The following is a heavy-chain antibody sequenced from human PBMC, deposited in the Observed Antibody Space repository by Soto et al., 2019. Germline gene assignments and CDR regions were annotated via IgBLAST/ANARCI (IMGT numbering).Heavy chain of an antibody. CDR2: ISAYNGNT. D-gene: IGHD3-10*01. CDR3: ATYYYGSGSQDYYGMDV. J-gene: IGHJ6*02. CDR1: GYTFTSYG. V-gene: IGHV1-18*01. Sequence: QVQLVQSGAEVKKPGASVKVSCKASGYTFTSYGISWVRQAPGQGLEWMGWISAYNGNTNYAQKLQGRGTMTTDTATSTAYMELRSLRTDDTAVYYCATYYYGSGSQDYYGMDVWGHGTTVTVSS.